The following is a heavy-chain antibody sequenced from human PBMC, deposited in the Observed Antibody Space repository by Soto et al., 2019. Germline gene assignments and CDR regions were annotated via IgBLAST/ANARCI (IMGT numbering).Heavy chain of an antibody. J-gene: IGHJ6*03. CDR3: ARVPYNGGYPYYYYYYMDV. CDR2: ISAYNGNT. V-gene: IGHV1-18*01. D-gene: IGHD2-8*01. CDR1: GYTFTSYG. Sequence: GASVKVSCKASGYTFTSYGISWVRQAPGQGLEWMGWISAYNGNTNYAQKLQGRVTMTTDTSTSTAYMELRSLRSDDTAVYYCARVPYNGGYPYYYYYYMDVWGKGTTVTVSS.